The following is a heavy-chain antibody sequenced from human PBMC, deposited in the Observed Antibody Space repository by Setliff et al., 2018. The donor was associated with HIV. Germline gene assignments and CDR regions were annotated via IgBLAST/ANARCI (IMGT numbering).Heavy chain of an antibody. Sequence: GASVKVSCKASGYSFTSYGLHWVRQAPGQGLEWMGWVSVYNGNTKYAENFQDRLTLTTDASTGTGFMELRGLRSDDTAVYYCATPGVGAGAFDIWGRGTMVTVS. CDR3: ATPGVGAGAFDI. J-gene: IGHJ3*02. CDR1: GYSFTSYG. CDR2: VSVYNGNT. V-gene: IGHV1-18*04. D-gene: IGHD3-10*01.